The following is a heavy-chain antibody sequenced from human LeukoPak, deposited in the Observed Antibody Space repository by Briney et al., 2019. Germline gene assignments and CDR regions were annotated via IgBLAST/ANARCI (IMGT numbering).Heavy chain of an antibody. Sequence: SGGSLRLSCAVSGLTFSSSWMDWVRQAPGKGLEWVASINLDGNKKYSADSVKGRFTISRDNAENSLYLQMNSLRVEDTAFYYCARDLAYSRLDYWGQGMLVTVSS. D-gene: IGHD5-18*01. CDR1: GLTFSSSW. J-gene: IGHJ4*02. CDR3: ARDLAYSRLDY. V-gene: IGHV3-7*01. CDR2: INLDGNKK.